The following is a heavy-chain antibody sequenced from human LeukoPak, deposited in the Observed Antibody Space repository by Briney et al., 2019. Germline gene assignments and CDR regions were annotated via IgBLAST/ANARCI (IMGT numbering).Heavy chain of an antibody. CDR2: IRSKANSYAP. V-gene: IGHV3-73*01. D-gene: IGHD4-23*01. Sequence: GGSLRLSCAASGFTFSGSAMHWVRQASGKGLEWVGRIRSKANSYAPAYAASVKGRFTISRDDSKNTAYLQMNSLKTEDTAVYYCTSDGGNSDYYYYMDVWGKGTTVTVSS. J-gene: IGHJ6*03. CDR3: TSDGGNSDYYYYMDV. CDR1: GFTFSGSA.